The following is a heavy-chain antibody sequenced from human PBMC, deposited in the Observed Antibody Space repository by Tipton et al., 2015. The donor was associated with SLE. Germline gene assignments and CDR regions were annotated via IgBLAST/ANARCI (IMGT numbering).Heavy chain of an antibody. Sequence: TLSLTCTVSGYSISSGYYWGWIRQPPGKGLEWIGSIYHSGSTYYNPSLKSRVTIPVDTSKNQFSLKLSSVTAADTAVYYCAAVSSALWDFGYWGQGTLVTVSS. D-gene: IGHD6-19*01. V-gene: IGHV4-38-2*02. CDR1: GYSISSGYY. CDR3: AAVSSALWDFGY. CDR2: IYHSGST. J-gene: IGHJ4*02.